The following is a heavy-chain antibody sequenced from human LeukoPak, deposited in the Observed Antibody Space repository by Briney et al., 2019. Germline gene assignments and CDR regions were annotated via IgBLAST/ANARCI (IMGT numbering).Heavy chain of an antibody. CDR2: IFHSGNT. J-gene: IGHJ2*01. V-gene: IGHV4-38-2*02. CDR1: GYSISSGYY. Sequence: PSETLSLTCSVSGYSISSGYYWGWIRQPPGKGLEWIGSIFHSGNTYYNPSLKSRVTISVDTSKNQFSLKLSSVTAADTAVYYCAKEGVGEPSYWYLDLWGRGTLVTVSS. CDR3: AKEGVGEPSYWYLDL. D-gene: IGHD1-14*01.